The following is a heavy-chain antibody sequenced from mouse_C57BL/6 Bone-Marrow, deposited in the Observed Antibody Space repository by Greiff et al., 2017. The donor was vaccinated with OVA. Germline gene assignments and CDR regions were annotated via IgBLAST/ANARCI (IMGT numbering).Heavy chain of an antibody. CDR2: INPSSGYT. CDR1: GYPFTSYW. J-gene: IGHJ1*03. V-gene: IGHV1-7*01. Sequence: VQLQQSGAELAKPGASVTLSCKASGYPFTSYWMPWVKQRPGQGLEWIGYINPSSGYTTYNQKFKDKATLSADTSSSTAYMLLSSLTYEDSAVYYCARFYGYDRYWYFDVWGTGTTVTVSS. CDR3: ARFYGYDRYWYFDV. D-gene: IGHD2-2*01.